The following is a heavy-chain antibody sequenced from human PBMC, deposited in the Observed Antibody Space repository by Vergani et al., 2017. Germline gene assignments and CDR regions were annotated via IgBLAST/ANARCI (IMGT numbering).Heavy chain of an antibody. D-gene: IGHD2-21*02. Sequence: QVQLVQSGAEVKKPGSSVKVSCKASGGTFSSYAISWVRQAPGQGLEWMGRIIPIFGTANYAQKFQGRVTITADESTSTAYMEMSSLRSEDTAVYYCASGRNEAYCGVDCYFSGVDYYYYGMDVWGQGTTVTVSS. CDR3: ASGRNEAYCGVDCYFSGVDYYYYGMDV. V-gene: IGHV1-69*18. J-gene: IGHJ6*02. CDR2: IIPIFGTA. CDR1: GGTFSSYA.